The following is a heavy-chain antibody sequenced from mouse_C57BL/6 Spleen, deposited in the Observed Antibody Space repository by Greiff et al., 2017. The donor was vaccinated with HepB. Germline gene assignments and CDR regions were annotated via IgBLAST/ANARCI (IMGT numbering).Heavy chain of an antibody. D-gene: IGHD1-1*01. CDR1: GYTFTSYW. J-gene: IGHJ3*01. CDR3: ARRGFTTVVADPWFAY. CDR2: IHPNSGST. V-gene: IGHV1-64*01. Sequence: QVQLQQPGAELVKPGASVKLSCKASGYTFTSYWMHWVKQRPGQGLEWIGMIHPNSGSTNYNEKFKSKATLTVDKSSSTAYMQLSSLTSEDSAVYYCARRGFTTVVADPWFAYWGQGTLVTVSA.